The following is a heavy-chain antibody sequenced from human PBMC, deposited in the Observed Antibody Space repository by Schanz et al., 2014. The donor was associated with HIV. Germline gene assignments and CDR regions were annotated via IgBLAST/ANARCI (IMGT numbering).Heavy chain of an antibody. Sequence: EVQLLESGGGLVQPGGSLRLSCAASGITFSSYAMNWVRQAPGKGLEWVSSIGSGGRTIFYADSVRGRFTISRDNAENSLYLQLSGLRGDDTAVYYCARKTDGSYDDRPFDIWGQGTVVTVSS. J-gene: IGHJ3*02. CDR3: ARKTDGSYDDRPFDI. D-gene: IGHD3-10*01. V-gene: IGHV3-48*03. CDR2: IGSGGRTI. CDR1: GITFSSYA.